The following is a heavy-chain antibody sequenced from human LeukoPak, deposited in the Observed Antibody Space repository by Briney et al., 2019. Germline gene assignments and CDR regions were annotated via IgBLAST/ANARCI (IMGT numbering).Heavy chain of an antibody. Sequence: SETLSLTCTVSGYYISSAYYWGWIRQPPGKGLEWIGSIYHSGSTYYNPSLKSRVTISVDTSKNQFSLKLSSVTAADTAVYYCARRSSNYAVVDPWGQGTLVTVSS. V-gene: IGHV4-38-2*02. CDR1: GYYISSAYY. D-gene: IGHD6-13*01. CDR3: ARRSSNYAVVDP. CDR2: IYHSGST. J-gene: IGHJ5*02.